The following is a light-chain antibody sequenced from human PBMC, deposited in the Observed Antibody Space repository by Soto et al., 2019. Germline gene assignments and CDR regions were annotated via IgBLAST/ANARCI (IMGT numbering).Light chain of an antibody. Sequence: EIVLTQSPGTLSLSPGERATLSCRASQSLSSSYLAGYQQKPGQAPRLLIFGASSRATGIPDRFGGSGSGTDVTLTISRLEPEDFSVYYCQRYGGSPVTFGQGTKVEI. CDR3: QRYGGSPVT. J-gene: IGKJ1*01. V-gene: IGKV3-20*01. CDR1: QSLSSSY. CDR2: GAS.